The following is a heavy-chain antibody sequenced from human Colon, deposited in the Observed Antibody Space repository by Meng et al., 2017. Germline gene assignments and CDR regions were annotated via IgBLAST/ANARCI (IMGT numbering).Heavy chain of an antibody. Sequence: QVPLVQSEPEVKKPGASVKVSCKASGYPFAAYYLHWVRRAPGQGLEWLGHIIPNSGDTLYAPKFQGRVSMTRDTSISTVYMELSGLRSDDTAVYYCVRDENISLGKLFGDYWGQGTLVTVSS. CDR3: VRDENISLGKLFGDY. J-gene: IGHJ4*02. CDR2: IIPNSGDT. D-gene: IGHD2-21*01. V-gene: IGHV1-2*06. CDR1: GYPFAAYY.